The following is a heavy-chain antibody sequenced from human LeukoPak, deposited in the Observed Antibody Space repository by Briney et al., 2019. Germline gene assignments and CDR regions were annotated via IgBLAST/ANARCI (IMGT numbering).Heavy chain of an antibody. D-gene: IGHD3-16*01. CDR3: AREWGGDYFDY. J-gene: IGHJ4*02. V-gene: IGHV3-30-3*01. CDR1: GFTFSSYA. Sequence: PGGSLRLSCAASGFTFSSYAMHWVRQAPGKGLEWVAVISYDGSNKYYADSVKGRFTISRDNSKNTLYLQMNSLRAEDTAVYYCAREWGGDYFDYWGQGTPVTVSS. CDR2: ISYDGSNK.